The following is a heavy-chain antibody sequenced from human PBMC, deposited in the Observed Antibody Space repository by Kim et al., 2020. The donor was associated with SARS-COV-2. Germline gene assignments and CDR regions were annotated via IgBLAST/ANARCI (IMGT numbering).Heavy chain of an antibody. D-gene: IGHD3-9*01. CDR2: ISCDGSNK. CDR3: ARRPTYYAILTPGTGAEYFQH. V-gene: IGHV3-30*04. CDR1: GFTFSSYA. J-gene: IGHJ1*01. Sequence: GGSLRLSCAASGFTFSSYAMHWVRQAPGKGLEWVAGISCDGSNKYYADSVKGRFTISRDNSKNTLYLQMNSLRAEDTAVYYCARRPTYYAILTPGTGAEYFQHWGQGTLVTVSS.